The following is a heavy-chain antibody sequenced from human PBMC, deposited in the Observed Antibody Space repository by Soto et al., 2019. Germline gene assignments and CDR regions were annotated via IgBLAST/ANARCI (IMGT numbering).Heavy chain of an antibody. CDR1: GYTFTHYG. CDR3: ARESGSYPVYYYYYGMDV. Sequence: GASVKVSCKASGYTFTHYGISWVRQAPGQGLAWMGWISAFNGNTKYVENFQDRVTMTTDTSTNTSYLELRSLRSDDTAMYYCARESGSYPVYYYYYGMDVWGQGTTVTVSS. V-gene: IGHV1-18*01. J-gene: IGHJ6*02. D-gene: IGHD1-26*01. CDR2: ISAFNGNT.